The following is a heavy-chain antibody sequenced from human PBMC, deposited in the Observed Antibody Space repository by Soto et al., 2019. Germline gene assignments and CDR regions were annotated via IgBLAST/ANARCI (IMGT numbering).Heavy chain of an antibody. V-gene: IGHV3-30-3*01. CDR1: GLTFSTSA. D-gene: IGHD3-10*01. Sequence: GGSLRLSCAVSGLTFSTSAMHWVRQAPGKGREWVAMISHDGSHEYYGDSVKGRFSVSRDNSHNILHLQMNSLRSEDTAVYFCARNSDHRLVRGWLDPWGQGTLVTVSS. CDR3: ARNSDHRLVRGWLDP. CDR2: ISHDGSHE. J-gene: IGHJ5*02.